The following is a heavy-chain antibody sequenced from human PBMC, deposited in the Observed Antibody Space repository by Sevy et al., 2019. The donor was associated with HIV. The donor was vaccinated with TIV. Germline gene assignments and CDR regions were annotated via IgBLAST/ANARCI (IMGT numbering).Heavy chain of an antibody. CDR2: ISHDTTVK. V-gene: IGHV3-30*04. Sequence: GGSLRLSCAASGFTFSDYVMHWVRQAPGKGLEWLARISHDTTVKYYADSLTGRFTSSRDNSKNTLYLQMNSLRHEDTAVYHCARDADWSLNYWGQGTLVIVSS. J-gene: IGHJ4*02. CDR3: ARDADWSLNY. D-gene: IGHD3-9*01. CDR1: GFTFSDYV.